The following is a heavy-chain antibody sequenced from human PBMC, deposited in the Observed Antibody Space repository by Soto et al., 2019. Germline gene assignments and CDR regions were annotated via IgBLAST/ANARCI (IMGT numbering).Heavy chain of an antibody. J-gene: IGHJ4*02. Sequence: GGSLRLSCAASGFTFSSYAMSWVRQAPGKGLEWVSAISVSGDRTFYANSVKGRFTISRDNRRNTLHLQMNSLRAGDTAVYYCVKDGDSISSNKPLDYWGQGTLVTVSS. CDR2: ISVSGDRT. D-gene: IGHD2-2*01. CDR3: VKDGDSISSNKPLDY. V-gene: IGHV3-23*01. CDR1: GFTFSSYA.